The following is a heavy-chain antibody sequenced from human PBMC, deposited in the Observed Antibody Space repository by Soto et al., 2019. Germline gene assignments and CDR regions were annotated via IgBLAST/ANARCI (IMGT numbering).Heavy chain of an antibody. V-gene: IGHV4-61*01. CDR2: IYYSGST. CDR3: ASGIAAAGTRGVFDY. Sequence: SETLSLTCTVSGGSVSSGSYYWSWIRQPQGKGLEWIGYIYYSGSTNYNPSLKSRVTISVDTSKNQFSLKLSSVTAADTAVYYCASGIAAAGTRGVFDYWGQGTLVTVSS. J-gene: IGHJ4*02. D-gene: IGHD6-13*01. CDR1: GGSVSSGSYY.